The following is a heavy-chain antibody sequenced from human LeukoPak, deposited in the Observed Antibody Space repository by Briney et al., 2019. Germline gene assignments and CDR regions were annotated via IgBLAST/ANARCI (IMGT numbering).Heavy chain of an antibody. CDR3: ARKPSQWLVPKPFDY. CDR2: IIPILGIA. Sequence: SVKVSWKASGGTFGSYAISWVRQAPGQGLEWMGRIIPILGIANYAQKFQGRVTITADKSTSTAYMEPSRLRSDDTAVYYCARKPSQWLVPKPFDYWGQGTLVTVSS. J-gene: IGHJ4*02. V-gene: IGHV1-69*04. D-gene: IGHD6-19*01. CDR1: GGTFGSYA.